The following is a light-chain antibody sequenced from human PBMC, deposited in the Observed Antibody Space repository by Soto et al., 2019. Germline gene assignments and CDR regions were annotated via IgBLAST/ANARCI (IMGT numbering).Light chain of an antibody. J-gene: IGKJ1*01. CDR3: QQSYSTPPT. Sequence: IHMTQSPSSLSASVGDRVTITCRASQRISSYLNWYQQKPGKAPKLLIYGASSLQSGVPSRFSGSGSGTDFIFTISSLQPEDFATYYCQQSYSTPPTFGQGTKVDIK. CDR2: GAS. CDR1: QRISSY. V-gene: IGKV1-39*01.